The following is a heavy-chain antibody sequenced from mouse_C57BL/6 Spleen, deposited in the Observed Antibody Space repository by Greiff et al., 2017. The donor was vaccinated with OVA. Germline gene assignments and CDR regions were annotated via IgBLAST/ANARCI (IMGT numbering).Heavy chain of an antibody. CDR3: TTSHYYGSTSYYFDY. CDR1: GFNIKDYY. J-gene: IGHJ2*01. CDR2: IDPEDGDT. V-gene: IGHV14-1*01. Sequence: VQLQQSGAELVRPGASVKLSCTASGFNIKDYYMHWVKQRPEQGLEWIGRIDPEDGDTEYAPKFQGKATMTADTSSNTAYLQLSSLTSEDTAVYYCTTSHYYGSTSYYFDYWGQGTTRTVSS. D-gene: IGHD1-1*01.